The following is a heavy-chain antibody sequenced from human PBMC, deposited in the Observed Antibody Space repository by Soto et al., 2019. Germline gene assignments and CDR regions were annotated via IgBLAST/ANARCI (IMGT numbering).Heavy chain of an antibody. CDR2: INPNSGGT. CDR3: TGGPPNWGFDS. D-gene: IGHD7-27*01. Sequence: ASVKVSCKASGYTFTGYYMHWVRQAPGQGLEWMGWINPNSGGTNYAQKFQGRVTMTRSTSISTAYMELSSLTSEDTAVYYCTGGPPNWGFDSWGQGTPVTVSS. V-gene: IGHV1-2*02. J-gene: IGHJ5*01. CDR1: GYTFTGYY.